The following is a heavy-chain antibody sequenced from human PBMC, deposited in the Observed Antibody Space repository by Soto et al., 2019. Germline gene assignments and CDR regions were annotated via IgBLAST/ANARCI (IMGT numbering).Heavy chain of an antibody. D-gene: IGHD6-19*01. Sequence: GGSLRLSCAASGFTFNYAMSWVRQAPGEGLEWVSAISGSGGTTYYADSLKGRFTISRDNSKNTLYLEMNSLRAEDTAIYYCAKGRGGWYYDYWGQGTLVTVSS. CDR2: ISGSGGTT. V-gene: IGHV3-23*01. J-gene: IGHJ4*02. CDR3: AKGRGGWYYDY. CDR1: GFTFNYA.